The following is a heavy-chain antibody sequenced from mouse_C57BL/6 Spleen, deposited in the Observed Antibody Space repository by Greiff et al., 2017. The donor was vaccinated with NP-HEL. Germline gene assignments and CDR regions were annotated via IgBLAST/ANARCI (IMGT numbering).Heavy chain of an antibody. V-gene: IGHV1-82*01. CDR3: AAYYSNYVHYAMDY. J-gene: IGHJ4*01. CDR1: GYAFSSSW. D-gene: IGHD2-5*01. Sequence: QVQLQQSGPELVKPGASVKISCKASGYAFSSSWMNWVKQRPGKGLEWIGRIYPGDGDTNYNGKFKGKATLTADKSSSTAYMQLSSLTSEDSAVYFCAAYYSNYVHYAMDYWGQGTSVTVSS. CDR2: IYPGDGDT.